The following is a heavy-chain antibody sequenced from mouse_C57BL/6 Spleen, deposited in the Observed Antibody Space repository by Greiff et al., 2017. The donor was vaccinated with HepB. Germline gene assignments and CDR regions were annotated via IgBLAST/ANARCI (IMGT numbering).Heavy chain of an antibody. D-gene: IGHD3-2*02. CDR2: INPNNGGT. J-gene: IGHJ3*01. V-gene: IGHV1-26*01. CDR3: ARGSGLCPWFAY. Sequence: EVQLQQSGPELVKPGASVKISCKASGYTFTDYYMNWVKQSHGKSLEWIGDINPNNGGTSYNQKFKGKATLTVDKSSSTAYMELRSLTSEDSAVYYCARGSGLCPWFAYWGQGTLVTVSA. CDR1: GYTFTDYY.